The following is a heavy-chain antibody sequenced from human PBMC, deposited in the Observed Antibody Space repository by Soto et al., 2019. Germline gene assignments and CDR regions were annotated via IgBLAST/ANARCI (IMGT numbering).Heavy chain of an antibody. CDR3: ARYRFGLDY. Sequence: VNVYWKVAGYSNTRYGISWVRQAPGQGLEWMGLINPYNGNTNYAKKLQGRVTMPTDTSTSKAYMELRSLRSDYTAVYYCARYRFGLDYWGQGPLRTVYS. D-gene: IGHD3-10*01. J-gene: IGHJ4*02. CDR1: GYSNTRYG. V-gene: IGHV1-18*01. CDR2: INPYNGNT.